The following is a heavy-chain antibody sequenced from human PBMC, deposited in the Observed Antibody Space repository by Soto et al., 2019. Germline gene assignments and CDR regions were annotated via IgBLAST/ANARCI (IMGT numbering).Heavy chain of an antibody. CDR1: GFTFSSYV. D-gene: IGHD6-13*01. CDR3: ARDKFTSSWSYGMDV. CDR2: ISYDGSNK. V-gene: IGHV3-30-3*01. J-gene: IGHJ6*02. Sequence: SLRLSCAASGFTFSSYVMYWVRQAPGKGLEWVAVISYDGSNKYYADSVKGRFTISRDKNTLYLQMNSLRAEDTAVYYCARDKFTSSWSYGMDVWGQGTTVTVSS.